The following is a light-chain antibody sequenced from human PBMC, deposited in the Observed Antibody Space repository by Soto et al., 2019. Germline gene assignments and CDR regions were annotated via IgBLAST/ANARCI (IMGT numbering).Light chain of an antibody. CDR2: LGS. CDR3: MQAIQSPT. Sequence: DIVMTQSQLSLPVTPGEPASISCRSSQSLLHRNGYNYLDWYLQKPGQSPQLLIYLGSNRASGVPGRCSGSGSGTYFTLIISRVEAECVGVYYCMQAIQSPTFGGGTKVDIK. J-gene: IGKJ4*01. V-gene: IGKV2-28*01. CDR1: QSLLHRNGYNY.